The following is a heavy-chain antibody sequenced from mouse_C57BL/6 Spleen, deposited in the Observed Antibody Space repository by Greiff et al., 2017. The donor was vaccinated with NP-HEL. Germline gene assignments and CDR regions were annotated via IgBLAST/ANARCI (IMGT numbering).Heavy chain of an antibody. V-gene: IGHV3-6*01. J-gene: IGHJ4*01. Sequence: EVKLVESGPGLVKPSQSLSLTCSVTGYSITSGYYWNWIRQFPGNKLEWMGYISYDGSNNYNPSLKNRISITRDTSKNQFFLKLNSVTTEDTATYYCAREGGSNYAAMDYWGQGTSVTVSS. D-gene: IGHD2-5*01. CDR2: ISYDGSN. CDR3: AREGGSNYAAMDY. CDR1: GYSITSGYY.